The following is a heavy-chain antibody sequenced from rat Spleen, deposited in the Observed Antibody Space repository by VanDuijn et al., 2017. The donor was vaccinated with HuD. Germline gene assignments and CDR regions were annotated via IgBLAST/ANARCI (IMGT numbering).Heavy chain of an antibody. V-gene: IGHV5-20*01. Sequence: EVQLVESGGDLVQPGRSLKLSCAASGFTFSNYYMAWVRQAPKKGLEWVASISYDGDNTYYRDSVKGRFTISRDNAKNTRNLQMDCLRSEDTATYYCTRADSDYGDYYVMEAWGQGASVTVSS. D-gene: IGHD1-11*01. CDR1: GFTFSNYY. CDR2: ISYDGDNT. CDR3: TRADSDYGDYYVMEA. J-gene: IGHJ4*01.